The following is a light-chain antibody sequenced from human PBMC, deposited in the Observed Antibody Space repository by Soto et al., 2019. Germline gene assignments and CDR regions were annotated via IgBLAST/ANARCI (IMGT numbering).Light chain of an antibody. CDR3: QQRSNWLT. V-gene: IGKV3-11*01. CDR2: DAS. CDR1: QSVSSY. J-gene: IGKJ4*01. Sequence: EIVLTQSPATLSLSPGERATLSCRASQSVSSYLAWYQQKRGLAPRLLIYDASNRASGIPARFSGSGSGTDLTLTIISLEPEAFAAYYCQQRSNWLTFGGGTKVAIK.